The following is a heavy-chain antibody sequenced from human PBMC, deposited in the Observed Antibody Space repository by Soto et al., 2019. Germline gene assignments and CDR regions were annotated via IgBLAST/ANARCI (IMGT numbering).Heavy chain of an antibody. J-gene: IGHJ3*02. CDR1: GFTFSSYW. Sequence: GGSLRLSCAASGFTFSSYWMHWVRQAPGKGLVWVSRINSDGSSTSYADSVKGRFTISRYNAKNTLYLQMNSLIAEDTAVYYCAILGEAVAGTRVSEDPFDIWGQGTLVTVSS. D-gene: IGHD6-19*01. CDR3: AILGEAVAGTRVSEDPFDI. V-gene: IGHV3-74*01. CDR2: INSDGSST.